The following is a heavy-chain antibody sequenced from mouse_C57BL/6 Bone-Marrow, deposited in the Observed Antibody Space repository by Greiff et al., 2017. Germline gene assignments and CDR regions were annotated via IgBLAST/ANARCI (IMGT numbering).Heavy chain of an antibody. J-gene: IGHJ2*01. V-gene: IGHV1-64*01. D-gene: IGHD1-1*01. Sequence: QVQLQQPGAELVKPGASVKLSCKASGYTFTSYWMHWVKQRPGQGLEWIGMIHPNSGSTNYNEKFKSKATLTVDKSSSTAYMQLSSLTSEDSAVYYCTSPVLALDYCDYWGQGTTLTVSS. CDR1: GYTFTSYW. CDR3: TSPVLALDYCDY. CDR2: IHPNSGST.